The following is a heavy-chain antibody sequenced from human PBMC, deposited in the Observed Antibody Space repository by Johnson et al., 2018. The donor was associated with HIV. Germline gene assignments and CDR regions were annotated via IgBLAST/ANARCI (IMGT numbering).Heavy chain of an antibody. D-gene: IGHD1-26*01. CDR3: ARDLRPGQWELLAAFDI. CDR2: ISSSSSTI. V-gene: IGHV3-48*04. Sequence: VQLVESGGGVVRPGGSLRLSCAASGFIFDDYGMSWVRQVPGKGLEWVSYISSSSSTIYYGDSVKGRFTISRDNARNSLYLPMNSLRAEDTAVYYCARDLRPGQWELLAAFDIWGQGTMVTVSS. CDR1: GFIFDDYG. J-gene: IGHJ3*02.